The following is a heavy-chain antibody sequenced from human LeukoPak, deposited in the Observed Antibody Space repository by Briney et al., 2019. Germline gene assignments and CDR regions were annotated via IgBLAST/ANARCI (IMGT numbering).Heavy chain of an antibody. CDR1: GFTFSSNW. V-gene: IGHV3-7*04. CDR2: IKQDGSEK. CDR3: ARGNWFDP. J-gene: IGHJ5*02. Sequence: PGGSLRLSCAASGFTFSSNWMSWVRQAPGKGLEWVANIKQDGSEKYYVDSVKGRFTISRDNAKNSLYLQMNSLRAEDTAVYYCARGNWFDPWGQGTLVTVSS.